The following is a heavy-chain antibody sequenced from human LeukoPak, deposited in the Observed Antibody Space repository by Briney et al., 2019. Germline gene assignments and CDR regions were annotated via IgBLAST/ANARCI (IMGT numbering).Heavy chain of an antibody. D-gene: IGHD4-23*01. Sequence: GGSLRLSCAASGFTFSSYWMNWVRQAPGKGLVWVSRITSDGSSTTYADSVKGRFSISRDNAKDTLYLQMNSLRVEDTAVYYCARGRPHGNDYWGQGTLVTVSS. CDR1: GFTFSSYW. V-gene: IGHV3-74*01. CDR3: ARGRPHGNDY. CDR2: ITSDGSST. J-gene: IGHJ4*02.